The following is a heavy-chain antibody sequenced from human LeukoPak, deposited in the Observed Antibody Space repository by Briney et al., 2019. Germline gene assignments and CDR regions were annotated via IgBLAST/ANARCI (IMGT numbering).Heavy chain of an antibody. CDR3: AGVSQEGAMITFAPLGPFDP. D-gene: IGHD3-16*01. J-gene: IGHJ5*02. CDR2: IYYSGST. Sequence: SGSLSLTCTVSGGSFSSYCWSWIRQPPGKGLEWIGYIYYSGSTNYNPSLKSRVTISVDTSKNQFSLKLSSVTAADTAVYYCAGVSQEGAMITFAPLGPFDPWGQGTLVTVSS. V-gene: IGHV4-59*01. CDR1: GGSFSSYC.